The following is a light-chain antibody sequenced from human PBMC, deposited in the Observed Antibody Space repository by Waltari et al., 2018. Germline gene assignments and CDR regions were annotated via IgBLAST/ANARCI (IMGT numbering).Light chain of an antibody. V-gene: IGLV2-11*01. CDR2: RKN. J-gene: IGLJ2*01. CDR1: SSDVGGYNY. Sequence: QSALTQPRSVSGSPGQAGTLSCTGTSSDVGGYNYVSWYRQHPGKAPKLLIYRKNRRPSGVPDRFSGSKSGTSASLAISGLRSEDEADYYCAAWDDSLVFGGGTKLTVL. CDR3: AAWDDSLV.